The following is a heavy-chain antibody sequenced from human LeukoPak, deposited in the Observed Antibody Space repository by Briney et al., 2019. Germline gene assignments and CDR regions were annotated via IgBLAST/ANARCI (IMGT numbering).Heavy chain of an antibody. CDR2: IHYSGST. CDR1: GASISSGDYF. CDR3: ARVVSDCGGARCYKGYLDY. J-gene: IGHJ4*02. Sequence: PSETLSLTCSVSGASISSGDYFWTWIRQHPGKGLEWIGYIHYSGSTYYNPSLRSRMIISVDTSKNQLSLQLSSVTAADTAVYYCARVVSDCGGARCYKGYLDYWGQGTLVTVSS. D-gene: IGHD2-2*02. V-gene: IGHV4-31*03.